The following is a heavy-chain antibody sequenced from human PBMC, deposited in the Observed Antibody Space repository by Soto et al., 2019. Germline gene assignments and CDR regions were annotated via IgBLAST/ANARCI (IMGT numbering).Heavy chain of an antibody. V-gene: IGHV3-7*01. CDR1: GFTFSTYW. J-gene: IGHJ6*02. D-gene: IGHD3-10*01. CDR3: ARTMVRGVTRYFYYGMDV. CDR2: IKPDGSEK. Sequence: EVQLVESGGGLVQPGGSLRLSCAASGFTFSTYWMSWVRQAPGKGLEWVAYIKPDGSEKYYADSVKGRFTITSDNAKNSLYLQMNSLRVDETAVYYCARTMVRGVTRYFYYGMDVWGQGTTVTVSS.